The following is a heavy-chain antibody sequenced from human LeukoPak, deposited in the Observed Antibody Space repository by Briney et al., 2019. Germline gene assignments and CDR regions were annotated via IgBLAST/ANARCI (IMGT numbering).Heavy chain of an antibody. J-gene: IGHJ4*02. V-gene: IGHV3-11*01. Sequence: PGGSLRLSCAASGFTFSDYYMTWIRQAPGKGLEWVSYISSSGQDIYYADSVKGRFTISRDNAKNSLYLQMNSLSAEDTAVYYCVTGYNNNWYFGYWGQGTLVTVSS. CDR1: GFTFSDYY. CDR3: VTGYNNNWYFGY. CDR2: ISSSGQDI. D-gene: IGHD1-1*01.